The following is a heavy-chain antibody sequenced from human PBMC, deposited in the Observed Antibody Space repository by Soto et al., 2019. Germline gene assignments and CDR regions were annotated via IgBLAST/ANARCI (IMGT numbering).Heavy chain of an antibody. CDR1: GFTFSSYG. CDR3: ARDGEGIAQAYFQH. V-gene: IGHV3-33*01. D-gene: IGHD6-13*01. J-gene: IGHJ1*01. Sequence: GGSLTLSCAASGFTFSSYGMHWVRQAPGKGLEWVAVIWYDGSNKYYADSVKGRFTISRDNSKNTLYLQMNSLRAEDTAVYYCARDGEGIAQAYFQHWGQGTLVTVSS. CDR2: IWYDGSNK.